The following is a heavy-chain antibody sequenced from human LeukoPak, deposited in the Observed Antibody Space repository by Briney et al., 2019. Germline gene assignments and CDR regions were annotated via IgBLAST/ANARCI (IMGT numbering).Heavy chain of an antibody. Sequence: GASVKVSCRASGGTFSSYAISWVRQAPGQELEWMGGIIPIFGTANYAQKFQGRVTITADESTSTAYMELSSLRSEDTAVYYCASYAVAGAYYFDYWGQGTLVTVSS. D-gene: IGHD6-19*01. CDR3: ASYAVAGAYYFDY. CDR2: IIPIFGTA. V-gene: IGHV1-69*13. CDR1: GGTFSSYA. J-gene: IGHJ4*02.